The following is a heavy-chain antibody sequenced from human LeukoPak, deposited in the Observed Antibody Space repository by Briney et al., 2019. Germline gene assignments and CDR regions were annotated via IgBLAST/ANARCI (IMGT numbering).Heavy chain of an antibody. CDR1: GYTFTSYG. Sequence: ASVKVSCKASGYTFTSYGISWVRQAPGQGLEWMGWISAYNGNTNYAQKFQGRVTMTRDTSISTAYMELSRLRSDDTAVYYCARGYIVGDRDYWGQGTLVTVSS. D-gene: IGHD1-26*01. V-gene: IGHV1-18*01. J-gene: IGHJ4*02. CDR3: ARGYIVGDRDY. CDR2: ISAYNGNT.